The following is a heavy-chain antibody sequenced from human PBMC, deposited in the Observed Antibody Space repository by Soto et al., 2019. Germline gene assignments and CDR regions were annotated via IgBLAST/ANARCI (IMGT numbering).Heavy chain of an antibody. D-gene: IGHD3-10*01. CDR3: ARGEFPLDY. J-gene: IGHJ4*02. V-gene: IGHV3-21*01. CDR2: ISSSSIYI. Sequence: EVQLVESGGGLVKPGGSLRLSCAASGFTFSSYTMNWVRQAPGKGLEWVSSISSSSIYIYYADSVKGRFTISRDNAKNSLFLQINSLRAEDTAVYYCARGEFPLDYWGQGTLVTVSS. CDR1: GFTFSSYT.